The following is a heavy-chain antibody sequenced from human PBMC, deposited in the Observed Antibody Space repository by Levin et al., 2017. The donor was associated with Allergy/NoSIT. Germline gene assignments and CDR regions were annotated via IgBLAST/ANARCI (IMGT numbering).Heavy chain of an antibody. J-gene: IGHJ4*02. Sequence: GGPLRLSCAASGFTFSSYSMNWVRQAPGKGLEWVSYITSSSSSIYYADSVRGRFTISRDNAKNSLYLQMNSLRDEDTAVYYCASVYCSTTSCYGAYWGQGTLVTVSS. CDR2: ITSSSSSI. CDR3: ASVYCSTTSCYGAY. CDR1: GFTFSSYS. V-gene: IGHV3-48*02. D-gene: IGHD2-2*01.